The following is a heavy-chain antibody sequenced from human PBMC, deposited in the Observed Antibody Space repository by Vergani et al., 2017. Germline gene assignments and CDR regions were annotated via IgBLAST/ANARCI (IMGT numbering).Heavy chain of an antibody. CDR1: GFTFSTYW. J-gene: IGHJ5*02. CDR2: IKQDGRDK. D-gene: IGHD2-2*01. CDR3: AKDSIVVVPTATDSYDASGYFNWFDP. Sequence: EVKLVESGGGLVQPGGSLRLSCAASGFTFSTYWMSWVRQAPGKGLEWVANIKQDGRDKYYVDSVKGRFTISRDNAKNSLYLQMNSLKAEDTAVYYCAKDSIVVVPTATDSYDASGYFNWFDPWGQGTLVTVSS. V-gene: IGHV3-7*01.